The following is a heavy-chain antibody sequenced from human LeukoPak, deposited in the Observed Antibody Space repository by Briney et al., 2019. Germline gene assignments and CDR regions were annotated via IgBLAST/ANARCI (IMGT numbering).Heavy chain of an antibody. J-gene: IGHJ6*02. V-gene: IGHV3-7*01. CDR2: IKQDGSEK. CDR1: GFTFSSYW. CDR3: ARENSGSYYANYYYYGMDV. Sequence: GGSLRLSCAASGFTFSSYWMSWVRQAPGKGLEWVANIKQDGSEKYYVDSVKGRFTISRDNAKNSLYLQMNSLRAEDTAVYYCARENSGSYYANYYYYGMDVWGQGTTVTVSS. D-gene: IGHD1-26*01.